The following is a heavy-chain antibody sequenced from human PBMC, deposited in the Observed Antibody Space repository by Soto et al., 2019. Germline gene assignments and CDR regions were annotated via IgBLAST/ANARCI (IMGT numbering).Heavy chain of an antibody. CDR1: GYTFTGHY. CDR3: ARDPATTVPYNLFDP. Sequence: GASVKVSCKASGYTFTGHYMHLVRQAPGQGLEWMGWINPNSGGTNYAQKFQGWVTLTRDTSISTAYMELSRLRSDDTAVYYCARDPATTVPYNLFDPSGQGSLVIVSS. CDR2: INPNSGGT. J-gene: IGHJ5*02. V-gene: IGHV1-2*04. D-gene: IGHD4-17*01.